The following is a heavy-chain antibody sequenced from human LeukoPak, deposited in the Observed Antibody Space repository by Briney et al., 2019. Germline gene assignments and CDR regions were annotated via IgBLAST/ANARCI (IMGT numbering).Heavy chain of an antibody. D-gene: IGHD3-16*01. CDR3: ARGLGNYDSFWWLDP. CDR1: GGSIRSSSYY. J-gene: IGHJ5*02. CDR2: IYYSGST. V-gene: IGHV4-39*01. Sequence: PSETLSLTCTVSGGSIRSSSYYWGWIRQPPGKGLEWIGSIYYSGSTYYNPSLKSRVTISVDTSKNQFSLKLSSVTAADTAVYYCARGLGNYDSFWWLDPWGQGTLVTVSS.